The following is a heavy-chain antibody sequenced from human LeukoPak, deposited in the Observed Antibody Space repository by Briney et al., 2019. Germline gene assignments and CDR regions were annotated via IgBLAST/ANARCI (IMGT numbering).Heavy chain of an antibody. CDR1: GFTFSSYA. V-gene: IGHV3-30*01. CDR2: ISYDGSNK. J-gene: IGHJ4*02. CDR3: ARDHDYYDSSGPLDH. D-gene: IGHD3-22*01. Sequence: PGGSLRLSCAASGFTFSSYAMHWVRQAPGKGLEWVAVISYDGSNKYYADSVKGRFTISRDNSKNTLYLQMNSLRAEDTAVYYCARDHDYYDSSGPLDHWGQGTLVTVSS.